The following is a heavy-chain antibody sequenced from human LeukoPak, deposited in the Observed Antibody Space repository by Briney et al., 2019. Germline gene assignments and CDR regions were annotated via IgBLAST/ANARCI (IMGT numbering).Heavy chain of an antibody. V-gene: IGHV1-46*01. CDR1: GYTLTSYY. CDR2: INHSGGST. Sequence: ASVKVSCKASGYTLTSYYMHWVRQAPGQGREWMGIINHSGGSTSYAQKFQGRVTMTRDMSTSTVYMELSSLRSEDTAVYYCARTYYYDSSGYKDAFDIWGQGTMVTVSS. CDR3: ARTYYYDSSGYKDAFDI. J-gene: IGHJ3*02. D-gene: IGHD3-22*01.